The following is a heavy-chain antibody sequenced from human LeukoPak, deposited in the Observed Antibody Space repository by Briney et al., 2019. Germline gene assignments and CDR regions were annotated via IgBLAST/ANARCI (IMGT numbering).Heavy chain of an antibody. D-gene: IGHD3-9*01. V-gene: IGHV3-48*01. Sequence: GGSLRLSCAATGFKFSDYSMNWVRQAPGKGLEWLAYFSGRGSPISYADSVKGRFTISRDNARNTLYLQMSSLEPGDTAVYYCVRDHDWAFDYWGQGTLVTVSS. CDR1: GFKFSDYS. CDR2: FSGRGSPI. CDR3: VRDHDWAFDY. J-gene: IGHJ4*02.